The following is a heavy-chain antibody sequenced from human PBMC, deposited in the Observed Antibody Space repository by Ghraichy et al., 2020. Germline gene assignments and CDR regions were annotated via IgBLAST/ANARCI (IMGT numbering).Heavy chain of an antibody. CDR3: ARALLGMDWFDP. CDR2: IYYSGGT. CDR1: XXXISSSXXY. J-gene: IGHJ5*02. V-gene: IGHV4-39*07. Sequence: SKTLSLTCTXXXXXISSSXXYWGWXXXXPGKGLEWIGSIYYSGGTYYNPSLKSRVTISVDTSKYQFSLKLSSVTAADTAVYYCARALLGMDWFDPWGQGTLVTVSS. D-gene: IGHD7-27*01.